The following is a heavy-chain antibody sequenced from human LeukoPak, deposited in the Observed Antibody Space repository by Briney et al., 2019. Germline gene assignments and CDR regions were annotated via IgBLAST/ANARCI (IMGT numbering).Heavy chain of an antibody. V-gene: IGHV3-30-3*01. CDR3: ARESPAKFLEWLPCFDY. CDR2: ISYDGSNK. CDR1: GFTLSSYA. Sequence: GGSLRPSCAPPGFTLSSYASHWVRQAPGPGLDWVAVISYDGSNKYYADSVKGRFTISRDNSKNTLYLQMNSLRAEDTAVYYCARESPAKFLEWLPCFDYWGQGTLVTVSS. J-gene: IGHJ4*02. D-gene: IGHD3-3*01.